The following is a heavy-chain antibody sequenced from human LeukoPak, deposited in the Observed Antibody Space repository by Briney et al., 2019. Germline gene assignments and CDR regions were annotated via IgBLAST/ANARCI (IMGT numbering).Heavy chain of an antibody. J-gene: IGHJ6*02. Sequence: TSETLSLTCTVSGGSISSYYWSWIRQPPGKGLEWIGGINHSGSTNYNPSLKSRVTISVDTSKNQFSLKLSSVTAADTAVYYCASGRRTTAHGMDVWGQGTTVTVSS. CDR2: INHSGST. D-gene: IGHD1-1*01. CDR1: GGSISSYY. CDR3: ASGRRTTAHGMDV. V-gene: IGHV4-34*01.